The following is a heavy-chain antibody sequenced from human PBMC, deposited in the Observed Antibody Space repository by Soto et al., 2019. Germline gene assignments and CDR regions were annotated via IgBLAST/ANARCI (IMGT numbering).Heavy chain of an antibody. CDR1: GFTFSSYA. Sequence: GGSLRLSCAASGFTFSSYAMSWVRQAPGKGLEWVSAISGSGGSTYYADSVKGRFTISIDNSKNTLYLQMNSLRAEDTAVYYCAKDLKEYYDILTVYYFYYYYGMDVWGQGTTVTVSS. CDR2: ISGSGGST. V-gene: IGHV3-23*01. D-gene: IGHD3-9*01. CDR3: AKDLKEYYDILTVYYFYYYYGMDV. J-gene: IGHJ6*02.